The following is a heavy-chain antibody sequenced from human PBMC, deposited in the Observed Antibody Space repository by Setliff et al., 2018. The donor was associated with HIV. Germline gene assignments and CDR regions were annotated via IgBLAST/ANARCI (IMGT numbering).Heavy chain of an antibody. V-gene: IGHV3-48*01. CDR3: AKDHGGSVDC. CDR1: GFTFSSYW. J-gene: IGHJ4*02. CDR2: ISSSSSTI. Sequence: GGSLRLSCAASGFTFSSYWMSWVRQAPGKGLEWVSYISSSSSTIYYADSVKGRFTISRDNAKNSLYLQMNSLRAEDTAVYYCAKDHGGSVDCWGQGTLVTVSS. D-gene: IGHD1-26*01.